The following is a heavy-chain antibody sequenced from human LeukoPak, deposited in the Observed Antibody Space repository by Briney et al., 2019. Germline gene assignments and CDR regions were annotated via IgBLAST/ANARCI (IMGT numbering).Heavy chain of an antibody. CDR2: IKQDGSGK. V-gene: IGHV3-7*01. J-gene: IGHJ4*02. D-gene: IGHD2-15*01. CDR1: GFTFSSYW. Sequence: PGGSLRLSCAASGFTFSSYWMSWVRQAPGKGLEWVANIKQDGSGKYYVDSVKGRFTISRDNAKNSLYLQMSSLRAEDTAVCYCARVGGCCYFDYWGQGAPVTVSS. CDR3: ARVGGCCYFDY.